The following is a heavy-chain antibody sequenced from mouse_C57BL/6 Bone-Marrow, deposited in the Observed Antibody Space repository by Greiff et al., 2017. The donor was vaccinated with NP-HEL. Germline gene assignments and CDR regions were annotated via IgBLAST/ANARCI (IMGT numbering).Heavy chain of an antibody. CDR2: INPNNGGT. CDR1: GYTFTDYY. V-gene: IGHV1-26*01. J-gene: IGHJ3*01. Sequence: EVQLQQSGPELVKPGASVKISCKASGYTFTDYYMNWVKQSHGKSLEWIGDINPNNGGTSYNQKFKGKATLTVDKSSRTAYMELRSLTSEDSAVYYCGREGYGNYVDWGQGTLVTVSA. CDR3: GREGYGNYVD. D-gene: IGHD2-10*02.